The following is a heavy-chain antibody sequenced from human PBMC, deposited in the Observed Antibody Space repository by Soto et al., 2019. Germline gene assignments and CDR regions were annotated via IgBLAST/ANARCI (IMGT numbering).Heavy chain of an antibody. Sequence: EVPLVESGGGLVQRGGSVRLSCAASGFTLSIYSMNWVRQAPRKGLEWVSYISGNGNSIYYADSVEGRFTISRDNAKNTLYLQMNNLRDEDTAVYYGARGFDLQDVMDVWGQGTTVTVSS. J-gene: IGHJ6*02. V-gene: IGHV3-48*02. CDR1: GFTLSIYS. CDR2: ISGNGNSI. D-gene: IGHD3-10*01. CDR3: ARGFDLQDVMDV.